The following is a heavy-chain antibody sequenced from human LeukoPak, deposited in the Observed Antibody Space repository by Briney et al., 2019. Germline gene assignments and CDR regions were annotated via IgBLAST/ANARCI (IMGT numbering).Heavy chain of an antibody. D-gene: IGHD1-26*01. Sequence: PSETLSLTCTVSGGSISSYYWSWIRQPAGKGLEWIGRIYTSGSTNYNPSLKSRVTMSVDTSKNQFSLKLSSVTAAGTAVYYCARDQVGATRDYFDYWGQGTLVTVSS. V-gene: IGHV4-4*07. CDR2: IYTSGST. CDR1: GGSISSYY. CDR3: ARDQVGATRDYFDY. J-gene: IGHJ4*02.